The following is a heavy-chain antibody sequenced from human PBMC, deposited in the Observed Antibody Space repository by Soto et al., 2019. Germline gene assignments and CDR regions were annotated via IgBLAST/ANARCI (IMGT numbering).Heavy chain of an antibody. Sequence: ASVKVSCKASGYAFTSYGISCVRQAPGKGLEWMGMISPSDGNTNYAQKFQGRVTMTRDTSTSTAYMELSSLRSEDTAVYYCARSFPLYSSSSEGFDYWGQGTLVTVSS. D-gene: IGHD6-6*01. CDR2: ISPSDGNT. V-gene: IGHV1-18*01. CDR1: GYAFTSYG. CDR3: ARSFPLYSSSSEGFDY. J-gene: IGHJ4*02.